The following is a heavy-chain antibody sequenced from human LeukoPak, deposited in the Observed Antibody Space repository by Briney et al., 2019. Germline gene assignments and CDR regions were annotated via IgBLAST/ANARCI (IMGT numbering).Heavy chain of an antibody. CDR3: ARADPYED. D-gene: IGHD3-3*01. CDR2: ISSSNTYI. J-gene: IGHJ4*02. V-gene: IGHV3-21*01. Sequence: GGSLRLSCAASGLTFNSYSMSWVRQAPGKGLEWVSSISSSNTYIYYADSVKGRFTISRDNAKNSLYLQMNSLRAEDTALYYCARADPYEDWGQGTLVTVSS. CDR1: GLTFNSYS.